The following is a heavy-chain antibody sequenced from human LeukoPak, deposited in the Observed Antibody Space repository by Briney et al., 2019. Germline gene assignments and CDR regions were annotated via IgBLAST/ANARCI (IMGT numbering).Heavy chain of an antibody. D-gene: IGHD6-19*01. J-gene: IGHJ4*02. CDR2: IYGDDDK. CDR1: GFSLSTSGVA. CDR3: AHRLASGWYYDY. V-gene: IGHV2-5*02. Sequence: SGPTLVKPTQTLTLTCTFSGFSLSTSGVAVGWIRQPPGKALEWLALIYGDDDKRYSPSLKSRLTITKDTSKNQVVLKMTNMDPVDTATYCCAHRLASGWYYDYWGQGTLVTVSS.